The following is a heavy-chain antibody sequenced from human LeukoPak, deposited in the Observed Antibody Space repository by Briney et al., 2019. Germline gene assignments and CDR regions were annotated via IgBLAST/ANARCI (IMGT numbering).Heavy chain of an antibody. CDR1: GFTFSSYG. CDR2: ISGSGGST. V-gene: IGHV3-23*01. Sequence: GGSLTLSCPASGFTFSSYGMSWVRQAPGRGLEWVSAISGSGGSTYYADSVKGRSTISRHNSKNTLYLQMNRLRAEHTAVYYCAKGLEMATMGLGAFDIWGQGTMATVSS. J-gene: IGHJ3*02. CDR3: AKGLEMATMGLGAFDI. D-gene: IGHD5-24*01.